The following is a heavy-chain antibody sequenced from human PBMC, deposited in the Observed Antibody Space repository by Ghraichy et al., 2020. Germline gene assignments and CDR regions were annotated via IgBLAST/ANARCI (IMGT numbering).Heavy chain of an antibody. J-gene: IGHJ6*02. CDR3: ARGDGGYYYGMDV. CDR1: GFTFSPYE. D-gene: IGHD3-10*01. V-gene: IGHV3-48*03. CDR2: ISSSGDTR. Sequence: GALRLSCEASGFTFSPYEMNWVRQAPGKGLEWISYISSSGDTRKYADSVKGRFTISRDNAKNSLFLQMSSLRADDTAVYYCARGDGGYYYGMDVWGQGTTVTVSS.